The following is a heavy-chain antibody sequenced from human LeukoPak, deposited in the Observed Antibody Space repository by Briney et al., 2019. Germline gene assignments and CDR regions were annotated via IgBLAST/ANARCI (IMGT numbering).Heavy chain of an antibody. CDR3: ARVSGLRYFDWLLVY. J-gene: IGHJ4*02. CDR1: GYSISSGYY. Sequence: SETLSLTCAVSGYSISSGYYWGWILQPPGKGLEWIGSIYHSGSTYYNPSLKSRVTISVDTSKNQFSLKLSSVTAADTAVYYSARVSGLRYFDWLLVYWGQGTLVTVSS. V-gene: IGHV4-38-2*01. D-gene: IGHD3-9*01. CDR2: IYHSGST.